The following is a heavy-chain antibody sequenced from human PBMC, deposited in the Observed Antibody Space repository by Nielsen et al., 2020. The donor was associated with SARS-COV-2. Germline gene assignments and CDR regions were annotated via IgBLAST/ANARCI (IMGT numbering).Heavy chain of an antibody. CDR3: ATTSGGVSKKHGMDV. Sequence: ASVKVSCKASGYTFTSYAMNWVRQAPGQGLEWMGLINPNTGGTNYAQKFQGSVTMTRDTSISTAYMELSRLRSDDTAVYYCATTSGGVSKKHGMDVWGQGTTVTVSS. CDR2: INPNTGGT. CDR1: GYTFTSYA. V-gene: IGHV1-2*06. J-gene: IGHJ6*02. D-gene: IGHD2/OR15-2a*01.